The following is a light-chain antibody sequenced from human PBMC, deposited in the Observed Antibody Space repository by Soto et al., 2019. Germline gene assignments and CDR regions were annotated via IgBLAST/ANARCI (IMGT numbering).Light chain of an antibody. V-gene: IGKV1-5*03. Sequence: DIQMTQSPSTLSASVGDRVTITCRASQSISSWLAWYQQKPGKAPKILIYKASSLESGVPSRFSGSGSGTEFTFTISSLQPDDFATYYCQQYNSYSLTFGGGTKVDIK. CDR2: KAS. J-gene: IGKJ4*01. CDR1: QSISSW. CDR3: QQYNSYSLT.